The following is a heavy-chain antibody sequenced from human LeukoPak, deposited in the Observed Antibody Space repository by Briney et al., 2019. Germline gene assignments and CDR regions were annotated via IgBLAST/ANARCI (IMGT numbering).Heavy chain of an antibody. J-gene: IGHJ4*02. Sequence: SETLSLTCTVSGGSISSSSYYWGWIRQPPGMGLEWIGNIFYSGNTYYNPSLKSRVTISVDTSKNQFSLKLSSVTAADTAVYYCASGSSGYRGDYWGQGTLVTVPS. CDR3: ASGSSGYRGDY. V-gene: IGHV4-39*07. CDR1: GGSISSSSYY. D-gene: IGHD3-22*01. CDR2: IFYSGNT.